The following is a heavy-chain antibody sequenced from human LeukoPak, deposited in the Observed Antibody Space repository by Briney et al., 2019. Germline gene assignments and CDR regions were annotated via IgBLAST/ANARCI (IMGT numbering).Heavy chain of an antibody. CDR3: ARDRNFYLMGYSG. Sequence: HGASVKVSCKASGYTFTGYYMHWVRQAPGQGLEWMGWINPNSGGTNYAQKFQGRVTMTRDTSISTAYMELSRLRSDDTAVYYCARDRNFYLMGYSGWGQGTLVTVSS. CDR1: GYTFTGYY. J-gene: IGHJ4*02. CDR2: INPNSGGT. V-gene: IGHV1-2*02. D-gene: IGHD2-15*01.